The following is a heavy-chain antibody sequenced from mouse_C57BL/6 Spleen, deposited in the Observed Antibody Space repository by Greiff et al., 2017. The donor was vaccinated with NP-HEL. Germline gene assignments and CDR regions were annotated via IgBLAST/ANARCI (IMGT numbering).Heavy chain of an antibody. J-gene: IGHJ4*01. CDR1: GYTFTEYT. V-gene: IGHV1-62-2*01. CDR3: ARHEDPLNYYGSSARAMDY. D-gene: IGHD1-1*01. Sequence: VKLVESGAELVKPGASVKLSCKASGYTFTEYTIHWVKQRSGQGLEWIGWFYPGSGSIKYNEKFKDKATLTADKSSSTVYMELSRLTSEDSAVYFCARHEDPLNYYGSSARAMDYWGQGTSVTVSS. CDR2: FYPGSGSI.